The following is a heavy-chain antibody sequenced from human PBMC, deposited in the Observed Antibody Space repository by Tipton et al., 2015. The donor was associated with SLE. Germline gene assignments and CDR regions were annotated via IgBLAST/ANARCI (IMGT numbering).Heavy chain of an antibody. CDR3: ARVSSSWHNWFDP. V-gene: IGHV4-59*11. D-gene: IGHD6-13*01. J-gene: IGHJ5*02. Sequence: LRLSCTVSGGSISSHYWSWIRQPPGKGLEWIGYIYYSGGTNYNPSLKSRVTISVDTSKNQFSLKLNSVTAADTAVYYCARVSSSWHNWFDPWGQGTLVTVSS. CDR2: IYYSGGT. CDR1: GGSISSHY.